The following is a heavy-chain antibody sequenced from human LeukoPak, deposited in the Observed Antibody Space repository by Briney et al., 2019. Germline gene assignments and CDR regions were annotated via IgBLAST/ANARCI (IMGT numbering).Heavy chain of an antibody. CDR3: ARIRPTMVRGVISWFDP. Sequence: ASVKVSCKASGCTFTSYGISWVRQAPGQGLEWMGWISAYNGNTNYAQKLQGRVTMTTDTSTSTAYMELRSLRSDDTAVYYCARIRPTMVRGVISWFDPWGQGTLVTVSS. J-gene: IGHJ5*02. D-gene: IGHD3-10*01. V-gene: IGHV1-18*01. CDR1: GCTFTSYG. CDR2: ISAYNGNT.